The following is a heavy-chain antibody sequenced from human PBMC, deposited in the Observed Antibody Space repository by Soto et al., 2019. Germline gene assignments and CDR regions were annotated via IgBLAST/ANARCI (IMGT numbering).Heavy chain of an antibody. CDR3: ASTGGRVQLWQRDAFDI. CDR2: IYYSGST. V-gene: IGHV4-59*08. CDR1: GGSISSYY. Sequence: SETLSLTCTVSGGSISSYYWSWIRQPPGKGLEWIGYIYYSGSTNYNPSLKSRVTISVDTSKNQFSLKLSSVTAADTAVYYCASTGGRVQLWQRDAFDIWGQGTMVTVSS. J-gene: IGHJ3*02. D-gene: IGHD5-18*01.